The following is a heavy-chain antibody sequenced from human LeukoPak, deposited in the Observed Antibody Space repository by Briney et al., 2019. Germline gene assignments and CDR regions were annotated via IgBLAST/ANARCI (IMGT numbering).Heavy chain of an antibody. J-gene: IGHJ4*02. D-gene: IGHD2-2*01. CDR3: ARSPSKYCSSTSCTIDY. CDR2: IKRDGSEK. Sequence: GGSLRLSCAASGFTFSSYWMSWVRQAPGKGLEWVANIKRDGSEKYYADSVKGRFTISRDNAKNSLYLQMNSLRAEDTAVYYCARSPSKYCSSTSCTIDYWGQGTLVTVSS. CDR1: GFTFSSYW. V-gene: IGHV3-7*01.